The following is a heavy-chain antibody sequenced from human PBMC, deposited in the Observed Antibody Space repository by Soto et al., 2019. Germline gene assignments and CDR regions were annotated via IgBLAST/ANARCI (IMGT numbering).Heavy chain of an antibody. J-gene: IGHJ4*02. CDR1: GFTFSSYG. CDR2: ISYDGSNK. CDR3: AKDPGGYSYGYIDY. Sequence: VQLVESGGGLVQPGGSLRLSCAASGFTFSSYGMHWVRQAPGKGLEWVAVISYDGSNKYYADSVKGRFTISRDNSKNTLYLQMNSLRAEDTAVYYCAKDPGGYSYGYIDYWGQGTLVTVSS. D-gene: IGHD5-18*01. V-gene: IGHV3-30*18.